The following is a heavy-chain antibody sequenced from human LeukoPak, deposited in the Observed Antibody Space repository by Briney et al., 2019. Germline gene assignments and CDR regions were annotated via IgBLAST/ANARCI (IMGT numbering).Heavy chain of an antibody. CDR3: ARMGSPGDTPMVMRSDY. CDR1: GGSISSYY. V-gene: IGHV4-4*07. CDR2: IYTSGST. D-gene: IGHD5-18*01. Sequence: SETLSLTCTVSGGSISSYYWSWIRQPAGKGLEWIGRIYTSGSTNHNPSLKSRVTMSVDTSKNQFSLKLSSVTAADTAVYYCARMGSPGDTPMVMRSDYWGQGTLVTVSS. J-gene: IGHJ4*02.